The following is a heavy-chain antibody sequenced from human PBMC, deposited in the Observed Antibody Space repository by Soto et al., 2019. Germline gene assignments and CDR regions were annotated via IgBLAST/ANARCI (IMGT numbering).Heavy chain of an antibody. CDR2: ISSSGSTI. D-gene: IGHD1-7*01. J-gene: IGHJ6*02. CDR3: ARGTGTTVFYGMDV. Sequence: PGGSLRLSCAASGFTFSSYEMNWVRQAPGKGLEWVSYISSSGSTIYYADSVKGRFTISRDNAKNSLYLQMNSLRAEDTAVYYCARGTGTTVFYGMDVWGQGTTVTVSS. CDR1: GFTFSSYE. V-gene: IGHV3-48*03.